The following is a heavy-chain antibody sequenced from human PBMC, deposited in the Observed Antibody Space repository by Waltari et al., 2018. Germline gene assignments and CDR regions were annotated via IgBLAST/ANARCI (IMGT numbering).Heavy chain of an antibody. J-gene: IGHJ4*02. CDR3: ASSFVVVAATGLGY. V-gene: IGHV3-30-3*01. D-gene: IGHD2-15*01. CDR2: ISYDGSNK. CDR1: GFTFSSYA. Sequence: QVQLVESGGGVVQPGRSLRLSCAASGFTFSSYALHWVRQAPGKGLEWVAVISYDGSNKYYADSVKGRFTISRDNSKNTLYLQMNSLRAEDTAVYYCASSFVVVAATGLGYWGQGTLVTVSS.